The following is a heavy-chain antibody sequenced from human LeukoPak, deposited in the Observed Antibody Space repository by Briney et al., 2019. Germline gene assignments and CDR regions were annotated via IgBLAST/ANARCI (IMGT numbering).Heavy chain of an antibody. Sequence: SVKVSCKASGGTFSSYTISWVRQAPGQGLEWMGRIIPILGIANYAQKFQGRATITADKSTSTAYMELSSLRGEDTAVYYCARIPRTWLRFPYFDYWGQGTLVTVSS. CDR1: GGTFSSYT. J-gene: IGHJ4*02. V-gene: IGHV1-69*02. CDR2: IIPILGIA. CDR3: ARIPRTWLRFPYFDY. D-gene: IGHD5-12*01.